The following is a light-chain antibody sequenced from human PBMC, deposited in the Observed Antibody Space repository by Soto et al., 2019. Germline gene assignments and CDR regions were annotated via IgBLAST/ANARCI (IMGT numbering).Light chain of an antibody. CDR1: QRVSSY. CDR2: DAS. V-gene: IGKV3-11*01. Sequence: EIVLTQSPATLSLSPGERDTLSCRASQRVSSYLAWYQQKPGQAPRLLIYDASNRATGIPARFSGSGSGTDFTLTISSLEPEDFAVYYCQQRSNWPLITFGQGTRLEIK. J-gene: IGKJ5*01. CDR3: QQRSNWPLIT.